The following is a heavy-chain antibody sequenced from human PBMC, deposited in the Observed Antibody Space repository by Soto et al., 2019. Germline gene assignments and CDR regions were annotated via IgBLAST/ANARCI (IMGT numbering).Heavy chain of an antibody. CDR3: ARDGARDYYGSGIIGY. Sequence: ASVKVSCKASGYTFTSYGISWVRQAPGQGLEWMGWISAYNGNTNYAQKLQGRVTMTTDTSTSTAYMELRSLRSDDTAVYYCARDGARDYYGSGIIGYWGQGTLVTVSS. V-gene: IGHV1-18*01. CDR2: ISAYNGNT. CDR1: GYTFTSYG. J-gene: IGHJ4*02. D-gene: IGHD3-10*01.